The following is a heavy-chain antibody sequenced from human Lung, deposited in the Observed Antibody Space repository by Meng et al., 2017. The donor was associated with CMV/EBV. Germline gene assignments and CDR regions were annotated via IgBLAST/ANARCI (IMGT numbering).Heavy chain of an antibody. V-gene: IGHV3-23*03. J-gene: IGHJ4*02. Sequence: GGSXRLXXAASGFTFSNYAMNWVRQAPGKGLEWVSVIYSDGSSTYYADSVKGRFTISRDNSKNTLNLQMNSLRAEETAVYYCAKGDDSGWSPFDYWGQGTLVTVSS. D-gene: IGHD3-22*01. CDR1: GFTFSNYA. CDR3: AKGDDSGWSPFDY. CDR2: IYSDGSST.